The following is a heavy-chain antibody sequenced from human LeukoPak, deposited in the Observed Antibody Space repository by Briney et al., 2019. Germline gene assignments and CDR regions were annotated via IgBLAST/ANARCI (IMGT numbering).Heavy chain of an antibody. V-gene: IGHV4-59*01. Sequence: PSETLSLTCTVSGGSISSYYWSWIRQPPGKGLVWIGYIYYSGSTNYNPSLKSRVTISVDTSKKQFSLNLSSVTAVDTAVYYCARAPRGGDYFFYMAVWGKGTTVTVSS. CDR1: GGSISSYY. CDR3: ARAPRGGDYFFYMAV. CDR2: IYYSGST. J-gene: IGHJ6*03. D-gene: IGHD3-10*01.